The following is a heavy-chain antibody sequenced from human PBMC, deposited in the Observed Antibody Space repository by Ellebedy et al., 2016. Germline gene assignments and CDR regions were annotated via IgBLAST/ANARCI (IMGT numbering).Heavy chain of an antibody. CDR1: GGSITSNDYY. Sequence: SETLSLTCTVSGGSITSNDYYWGWIRQSPGKGLEWIGSIYYSGSTYYNPSLKSRVMMSLDTSKNQFSLRLSSVTAADTAVYYCASRRLGNDYWGQGIRVTVSS. J-gene: IGHJ4*02. V-gene: IGHV4-39*07. D-gene: IGHD6-25*01. CDR2: IYYSGST. CDR3: ASRRLGNDY.